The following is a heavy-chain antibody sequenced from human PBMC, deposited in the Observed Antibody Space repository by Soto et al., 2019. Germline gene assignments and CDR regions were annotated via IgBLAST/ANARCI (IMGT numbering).Heavy chain of an antibody. J-gene: IGHJ4*02. Sequence: LRLSCAASGFIFENFGMSWVRQAPGKGLEWISSISGSGFKKYYADFVKGRFTISRDNSKSTVYLELNNLSAEDTAVYYCATSEGRDGYRFDYWGTGTLVNV. D-gene: IGHD5-12*01. CDR3: ATSEGRDGYRFDY. CDR1: GFIFENFG. CDR2: ISGSGFKK. V-gene: IGHV3-23*01.